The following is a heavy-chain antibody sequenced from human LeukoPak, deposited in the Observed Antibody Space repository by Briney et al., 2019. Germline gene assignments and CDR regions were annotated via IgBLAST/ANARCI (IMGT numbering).Heavy chain of an antibody. V-gene: IGHV1-18*01. D-gene: IGHD3-3*01. CDR2: ISAYNGNT. CDR1: GYTFTSYG. Sequence: ASVKVSCKASGYTFTSYGISWVRQAPGQGLGWMGWISAYNGNTNYAQKLQGRVTMTTDTSTSTAYMELRSLRSDDTAVYYCARERSAIFGVAVGDWFDPWGQGALVTVSS. J-gene: IGHJ5*02. CDR3: ARERSAIFGVAVGDWFDP.